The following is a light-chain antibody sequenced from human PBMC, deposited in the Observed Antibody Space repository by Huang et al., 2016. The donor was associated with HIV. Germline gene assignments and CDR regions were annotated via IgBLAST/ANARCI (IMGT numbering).Light chain of an antibody. J-gene: IGKJ4*01. Sequence: EIVMTQSPATLSVSPGQRVTLSCRANRSVSTNLAWYQQRHGQAPRLLIYGSSTRAPDIPARFSGSGSGTDFSLTLSSLQSEDFALYYCHQYNNWLLSFGGGTRV. CDR2: GSS. V-gene: IGKV3-15*01. CDR3: HQYNNWLLS. CDR1: RSVSTN.